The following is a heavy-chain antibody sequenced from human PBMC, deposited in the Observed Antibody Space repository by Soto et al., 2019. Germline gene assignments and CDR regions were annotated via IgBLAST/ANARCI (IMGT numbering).Heavy chain of an antibody. Sequence: QVQLQESGPGLVKPSETLSLTCTVSGGSISSYYWSWIRQPPGKGLEWIGYIYYSGSTNYNPSLKSRVTISVDTSKNQFSLKLSSVTAADTAVYYCAGTYCGGDCYFDAFDIWGQGTMVTVSS. CDR3: AGTYCGGDCYFDAFDI. D-gene: IGHD2-21*02. J-gene: IGHJ3*02. CDR2: IYYSGST. V-gene: IGHV4-59*08. CDR1: GGSISSYY.